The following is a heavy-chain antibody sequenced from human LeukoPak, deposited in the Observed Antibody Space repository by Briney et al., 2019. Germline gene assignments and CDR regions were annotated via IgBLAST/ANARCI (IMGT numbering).Heavy chain of an antibody. V-gene: IGHV3-64*01. Sequence: GGSLRLSCAASGFTFSNHAVHWVRQAPGKGLEYVSAISSNGSNTYYANSVKGRFTISRDNSKNTLYLQMGSLRVEDMAVYYCAKSIAAAGTELSYFDYWGQGTLVTVSS. J-gene: IGHJ4*02. D-gene: IGHD6-13*01. CDR3: AKSIAAAGTELSYFDY. CDR1: GFTFSNHA. CDR2: ISSNGSNT.